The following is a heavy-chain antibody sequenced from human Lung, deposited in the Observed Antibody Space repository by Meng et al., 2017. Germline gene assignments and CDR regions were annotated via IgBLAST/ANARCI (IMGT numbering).Heavy chain of an antibody. CDR2: INHSGST. J-gene: IGHJ4*02. Sequence: QVQLQQWGAGLWKSSETLSLPCVVSGGSFSDYYLSWIRQPPGKGLEWIGEINHSGSTNYNPSLESRATISVDTSQNNLSLKLSSVTAADSAVYYCARGPTTMAHDFDYWGQGTLVTVSS. V-gene: IGHV4-34*01. CDR1: GGSFSDYY. D-gene: IGHD4-11*01. CDR3: ARGPTTMAHDFDY.